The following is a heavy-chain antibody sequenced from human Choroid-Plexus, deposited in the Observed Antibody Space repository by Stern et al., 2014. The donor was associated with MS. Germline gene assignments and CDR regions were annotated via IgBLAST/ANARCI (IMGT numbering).Heavy chain of an antibody. D-gene: IGHD2/OR15-2a*01. CDR1: GFTFGSFS. Sequence: QLVESGGGVVQPGRPLRLSCVASGFTFGSFSMHWVRPAPPTGLDCAPGVSYGGSNKEYADSVKGRFTISRDNSQNTLYMQMSSLRPEDTAVYYCAKERQYLTYFFDHWGQGSLVTVSS. CDR3: AKERQYLTYFFDH. CDR2: VSYGGSNK. V-gene: IGHV3-30*18. J-gene: IGHJ5*02.